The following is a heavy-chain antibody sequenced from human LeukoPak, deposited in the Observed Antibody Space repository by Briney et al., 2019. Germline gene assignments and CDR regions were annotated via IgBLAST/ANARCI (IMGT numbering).Heavy chain of an antibody. J-gene: IGHJ3*02. CDR3: ASREGGYYSGGAFDI. CDR1: GFTFSSYA. V-gene: IGHV3-30-3*01. D-gene: IGHD3-22*01. Sequence: PGRSLRLSCAASGFTFSSYAMHWVRQAPGKGLEWVAVISYDGSNKYYADSVKGRFTISRDNSKNTLYLQMNSLRAEDTAVYYCASREGGYYSGGAFDIWGQGTMVTVSS. CDR2: ISYDGSNK.